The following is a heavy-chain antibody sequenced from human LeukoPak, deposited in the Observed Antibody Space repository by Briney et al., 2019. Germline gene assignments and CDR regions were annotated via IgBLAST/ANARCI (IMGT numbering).Heavy chain of an antibody. CDR1: GFTFDDYG. CDR3: AKFRGYSYGPIGY. CDR2: ISGSGGST. V-gene: IGHV3-23*01. Sequence: GGSLRLSCAASGFTFDDYGMSWVRQAPGKGLEWVSAISGSGGSTFYADSVKGRFTISRDNSKNTLYLQMNSLRAEDTAVYYCAKFRGYSYGPIGYWGQGTLVTVSS. D-gene: IGHD5-18*01. J-gene: IGHJ4*02.